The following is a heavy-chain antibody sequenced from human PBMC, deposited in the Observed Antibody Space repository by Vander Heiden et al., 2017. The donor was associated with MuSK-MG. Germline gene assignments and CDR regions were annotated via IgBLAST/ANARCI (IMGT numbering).Heavy chain of an antibody. CDR1: GYPLTGYY. CDR2: INPNSGGT. J-gene: IGHJ4*02. Sequence: QVQLVQSGAEVKKPGASVKVSCKASGYPLTGYYMHWVRQAPGQGLEWMGWINPNSGGTNYAQKFQGRVTMTRDTSISTAYMELSRLRSDDTAVYYCARAQHGDYLGAVSWGQGTLVTVSS. D-gene: IGHD4-17*01. CDR3: ARAQHGDYLGAVS. V-gene: IGHV1-2*02.